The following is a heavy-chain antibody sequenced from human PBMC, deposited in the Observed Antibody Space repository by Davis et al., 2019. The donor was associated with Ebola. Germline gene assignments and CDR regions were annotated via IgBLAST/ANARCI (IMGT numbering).Heavy chain of an antibody. V-gene: IGHV3-30-3*01. Sequence: GGSLRLSCAASGFTFSSYAMHWVRQVPGKGLEWVAVISYDGSNKYYADSVKGRFTISRDNSKNTLYLQMNSLRAEDTAVYYCARVTSGGYWGQGTLVTVSS. CDR2: ISYDGSNK. J-gene: IGHJ4*02. CDR1: GFTFSSYA. D-gene: IGHD1-26*01. CDR3: ARVTSGGY.